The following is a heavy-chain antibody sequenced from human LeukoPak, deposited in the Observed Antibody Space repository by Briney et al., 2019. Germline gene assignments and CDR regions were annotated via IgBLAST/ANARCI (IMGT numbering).Heavy chain of an antibody. V-gene: IGHV3-48*04. CDR1: GFTFSSYS. J-gene: IGHJ4*02. CDR2: SGISSST. D-gene: IGHD6-19*01. Sequence: PGGSLRLSCEASGFTFSSYSLNWVRQAPGKGLEWVSYSGISSSTYADSVKGRFTTSRDNAKNSLYLQMNSLRAEDTAVYYCAKDHRIAVAGAVDYWGQGTLVTVSS. CDR3: AKDHRIAVAGAVDY.